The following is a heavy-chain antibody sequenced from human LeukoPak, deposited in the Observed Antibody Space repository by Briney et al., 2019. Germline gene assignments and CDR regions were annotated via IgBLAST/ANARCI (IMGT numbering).Heavy chain of an antibody. CDR2: INAGNGNT. D-gene: IGHD6-19*01. CDR1: GYTFTSYA. Sequence: GASVKVSCKASGYTFTSYAMHWVRQAPGQRLEWMGWINAGNGNTKYSQKFQGRVTITRDTSASTAYMELSRLRSDDTAVYYCASVRGYSSGWYASGFDPWGQGTLVTVSS. CDR3: ASVRGYSSGWYASGFDP. J-gene: IGHJ5*02. V-gene: IGHV1-3*01.